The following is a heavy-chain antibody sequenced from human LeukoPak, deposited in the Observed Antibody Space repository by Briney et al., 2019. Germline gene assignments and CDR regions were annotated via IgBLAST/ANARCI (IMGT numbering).Heavy chain of an antibody. CDR2: ISGSGGST. V-gene: IGHV3-23*01. J-gene: IGHJ3*01. CDR3: AKDRSCTGSSCNVGS. D-gene: IGHD2-2*01. Sequence: GGSLRLSCAASGFTFSSYWMSWVRQAPGKGLEWVSAISGSGGSTYYADSVKGRFTISRDNSKNTLFLQMNSLRAEDTAVYYCAKDRSCTGSSCNVGSWGQGTMVTVSS. CDR1: GFTFSSYW.